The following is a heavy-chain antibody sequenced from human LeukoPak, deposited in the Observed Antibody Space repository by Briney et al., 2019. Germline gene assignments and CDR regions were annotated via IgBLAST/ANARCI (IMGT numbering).Heavy chain of an antibody. CDR2: INPNSGGT. V-gene: IGHV1-2*02. CDR1: GCTFTGYY. Sequence: PSVKVSCKASGCTFTGYYMHWVRQAPGQGLEWMGWINPNSGGTNYAQKFQGRVTMTRDTSISTAYMELSRLRSDDTAVYYCATHPDNYYYMDVWGKGTTVTVSS. J-gene: IGHJ6*03. CDR3: ATHPDNYYYMDV.